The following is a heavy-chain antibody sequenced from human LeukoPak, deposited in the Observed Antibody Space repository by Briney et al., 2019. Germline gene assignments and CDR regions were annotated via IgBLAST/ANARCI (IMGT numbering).Heavy chain of an antibody. V-gene: IGHV1-69*06. CDR1: GGTFSSYA. CDR2: IIPIFGTA. CDR3: ARDGIYYDSSGDYYYHYMDV. J-gene: IGHJ6*03. D-gene: IGHD3-22*01. Sequence: SVKVSCKASGGTFSSYAISWVRQAPGQGLEWMGGIIPIFGTANYAQKFQGRVTITADKSTSTAYMELSSLRSEDTAVYYCARDGIYYDSSGDYYYHYMDVWGKGTTVTVSS.